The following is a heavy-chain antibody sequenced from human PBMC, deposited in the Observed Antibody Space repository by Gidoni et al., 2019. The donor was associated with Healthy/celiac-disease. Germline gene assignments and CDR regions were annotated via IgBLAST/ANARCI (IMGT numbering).Heavy chain of an antibody. D-gene: IGHD3-22*01. J-gene: IGHJ6*02. Sequence: QVQLVQSGAEVKKHGASVKVSCKASGYTFTSYGISWVRQAPGQGLEWMGWISAYNGNTNYAQKLQGRVTMTTDTSTSTAYMELRSLRSDDTAVYYCARDLPLHYYDSSGFPHHYYYYYGMDVWGQGTTVTVSS. CDR3: ARDLPLHYYDSSGFPHHYYYYYGMDV. CDR2: ISAYNGNT. V-gene: IGHV1-18*01. CDR1: GYTFTSYG.